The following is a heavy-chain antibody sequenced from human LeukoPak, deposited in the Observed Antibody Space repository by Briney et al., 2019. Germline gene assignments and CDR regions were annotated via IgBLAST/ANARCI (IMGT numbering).Heavy chain of an antibody. CDR2: IHHSGST. D-gene: IGHD3-22*01. Sequence: SGTLSLTCAVSGGSINSRSWWSWVRQSPGKGLEWIGEIHHSGSTNYNPSLKSRVTISVDESKNQFSLKLGSVTAADTAIYSCACSSGYYNLYSFDYWGQGTLVTVSS. J-gene: IGHJ4*02. V-gene: IGHV4-4*02. CDR3: ACSSGYYNLYSFDY. CDR1: GGSINSRSW.